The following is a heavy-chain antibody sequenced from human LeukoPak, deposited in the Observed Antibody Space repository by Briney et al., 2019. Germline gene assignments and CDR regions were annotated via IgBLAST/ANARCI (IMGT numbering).Heavy chain of an antibody. CDR1: GYTFTGYY. D-gene: IGHD1-1*01. Sequence: GASVKVSCKASGYTFTGYYMHWVRQAPGQGLEWMGRINPNSGGTNYAQKFQGRVTMTRDTSISTAYMELSRLRSDDTAVYYCARDLSGVSRYERERDYWGQGTLVTVSS. J-gene: IGHJ4*02. CDR2: INPNSGGT. V-gene: IGHV1-2*06. CDR3: ARDLSGVSRYERERDY.